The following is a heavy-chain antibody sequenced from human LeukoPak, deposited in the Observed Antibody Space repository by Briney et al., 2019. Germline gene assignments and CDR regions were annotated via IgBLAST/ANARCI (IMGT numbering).Heavy chain of an antibody. J-gene: IGHJ4*02. CDR2: IYSSGTT. Sequence: GGSLRLSCAASGFTVSSNFMSWVRQAPGKGLEWVSVIYSSGTTSYADSVKGRLSISRDNSKNTLYLQMNSLRAEDTAVYYCAKEAVGATGPYYFDYWGQGTLVTVSS. CDR1: GFTVSSNF. D-gene: IGHD1-26*01. V-gene: IGHV3-53*01. CDR3: AKEAVGATGPYYFDY.